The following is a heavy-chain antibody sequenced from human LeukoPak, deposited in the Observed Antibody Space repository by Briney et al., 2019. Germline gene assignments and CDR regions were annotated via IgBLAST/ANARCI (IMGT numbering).Heavy chain of an antibody. V-gene: IGHV4-59*01. CDR1: GGSISSYY. CDR3: AGDGQPLDYGDVT. Sequence: SETLSLTCTVSGGSISSYYWSWIRQPAGKGLEWIGYIYYSGSTNYNPSLKSRVTISVDTSKNQFSLKLSSVTAADTAVYYCAGDGQPLDYGDVTWGQGTLVTVSS. J-gene: IGHJ5*02. CDR2: IYYSGST. D-gene: IGHD4-17*01.